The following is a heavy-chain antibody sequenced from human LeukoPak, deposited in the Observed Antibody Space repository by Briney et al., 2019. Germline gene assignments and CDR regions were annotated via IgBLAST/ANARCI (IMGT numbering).Heavy chain of an antibody. CDR3: ARGRPGSQFRITMIARGWSDP. Sequence: SETLSLTCAVYGGSFSGYYWSWIRQPPGKGLEWIGEINHSGSTNYNPSLKSRVTISVDTSKNQFSLKLSSVTAADTAVYYCARGRPGSQFRITMIARGWSDPWGQGTLVTVSS. CDR2: INHSGST. CDR1: GGSFSGYY. J-gene: IGHJ5*02. V-gene: IGHV4-34*01. D-gene: IGHD3-22*01.